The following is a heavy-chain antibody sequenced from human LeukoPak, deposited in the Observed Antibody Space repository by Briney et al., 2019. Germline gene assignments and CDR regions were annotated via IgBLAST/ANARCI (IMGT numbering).Heavy chain of an antibody. V-gene: IGHV1-69*13. CDR3: ASGGPSVYAILWFDP. CDR2: IIPIFGTA. D-gene: IGHD2-8*01. J-gene: IGHJ5*02. Sequence: SVKVSCKASGGTFSSYAISWVRQAPGQGLEWMGGIIPIFGTANYAQKFQGRVTITADESTSTAYMELSSLRSEDTAVYYCASGGPSVYAILWFDPWGQGTLVTVSS. CDR1: GGTFSSYA.